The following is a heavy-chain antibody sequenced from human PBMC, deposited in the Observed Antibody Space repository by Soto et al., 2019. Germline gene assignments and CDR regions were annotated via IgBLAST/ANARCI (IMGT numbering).Heavy chain of an antibody. D-gene: IGHD5-18*01. CDR1: GGTFSSYT. V-gene: IGHV1-69*08. CDR2: IIPILGIA. J-gene: IGHJ4*02. Sequence: QVQLVQSGAEVKKPGSSVKVSCKASGGTFSSYTISWVRQAPGQGLEWMGRIIPILGIANYAQKFQGRVTITADKSTSTAYMELSSLRSEDTAVYYCARDRLYVDTAPHDYWGQGTLVTVSS. CDR3: ARDRLYVDTAPHDY.